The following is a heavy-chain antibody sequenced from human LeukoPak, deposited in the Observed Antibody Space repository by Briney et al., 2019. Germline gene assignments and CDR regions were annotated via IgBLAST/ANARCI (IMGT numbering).Heavy chain of an antibody. CDR1: GYSISSGYY. CDR2: IYHSGST. Sequence: SETLSLTCTVSGYSISSGYYWGWIRQPPGKGLEWIVIIYHSGSTYYNPSLKSRVTISVDTSKNQFSLKLSSVTAADTAVYYCARMRDDYYDSQGIYWGQGTLVTVSS. V-gene: IGHV4-38-2*02. D-gene: IGHD3-22*01. CDR3: ARMRDDYYDSQGIY. J-gene: IGHJ4*02.